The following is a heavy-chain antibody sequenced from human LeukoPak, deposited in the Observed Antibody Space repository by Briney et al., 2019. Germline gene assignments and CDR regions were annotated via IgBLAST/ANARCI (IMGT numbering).Heavy chain of an antibody. D-gene: IGHD1-26*01. CDR2: INPNDGTT. J-gene: IGHJ4*02. Sequence: ASVKVSCKASGYRFTDYYVHWVRQASGQGLEWMAWINPNDGTTNYLQRFQGRVTMTTDTSISTAYMELSNLRSDDTAVYYCARTSDYYSYYFDYWGQGTPVTVSS. CDR1: GYRFTDYY. V-gene: IGHV1-2*02. CDR3: ARTSDYYSYYFDY.